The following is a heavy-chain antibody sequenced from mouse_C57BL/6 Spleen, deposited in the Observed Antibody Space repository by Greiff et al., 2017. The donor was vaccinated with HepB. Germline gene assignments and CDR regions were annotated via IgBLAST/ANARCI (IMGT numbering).Heavy chain of an antibody. Sequence: QVQLKQPGAELVKPGASVKLSCKASGYTFTSYWMHWVKQRPGQGLEWIGMIHPNSGSTNYNEKFKSKATLTVDKSSSTAYMQLSSLTSEDSAVYYCARREDSSGFLFDYWGQGTTLTVSS. D-gene: IGHD3-2*02. CDR2: IHPNSGST. CDR1: GYTFTSYW. CDR3: ARREDSSGFLFDY. J-gene: IGHJ2*01. V-gene: IGHV1-64*01.